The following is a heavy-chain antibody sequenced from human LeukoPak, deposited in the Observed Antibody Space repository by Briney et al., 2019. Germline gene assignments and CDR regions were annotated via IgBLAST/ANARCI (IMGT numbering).Heavy chain of an antibody. CDR3: VREGAGTPFDP. Sequence: EASVKVSCKASGYTFTSYGISWVRQAPGQGLEWMGWISVYNGNTNYAQKFQGRVTMTTDTSTSTAYMELRSLRSDDTAVYYCVREGAGTPFDPWGQGTLVTVSS. J-gene: IGHJ5*02. D-gene: IGHD6-13*01. CDR2: ISVYNGNT. CDR1: GYTFTSYG. V-gene: IGHV1-18*01.